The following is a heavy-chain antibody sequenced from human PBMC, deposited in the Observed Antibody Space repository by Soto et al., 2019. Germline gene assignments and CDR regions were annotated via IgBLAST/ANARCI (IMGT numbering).Heavy chain of an antibody. CDR1: GGSMSSSNW. J-gene: IGHJ4*02. CDR2: AHLSGRT. V-gene: IGHV4-4*02. D-gene: IGHD4-17*01. Sequence: QVQLQESGPGLVKPLGTLSLNCTVSGGSMSSSNWWNWVRQPPGKGLEGIGEAHLSGRTNYNPSLQSRVTISVDTSKNQFSLKLRSVTAADTAVYYCARSEATVLDYWGQGTLVTVSS. CDR3: ARSEATVLDY.